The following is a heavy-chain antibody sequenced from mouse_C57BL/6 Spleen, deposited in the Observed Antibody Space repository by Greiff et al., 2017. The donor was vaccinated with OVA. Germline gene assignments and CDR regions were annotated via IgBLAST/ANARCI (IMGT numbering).Heavy chain of an antibody. CDR1: GYTFTSYW. V-gene: IGHV1-64*01. CDR2: IHPTSGST. Sequence: QVQLQQPGAELVKPGASVKLSCKASGYTFTSYWMHWAKQRPGQGLEWIGMIHPTSGSTIYNEKFKSKDTLTVDKSSSTAYMQLSSLTSEDSAVYYCARGVDYSWFAYWGQGTLVTVSA. D-gene: IGHD1-1*01. J-gene: IGHJ3*01. CDR3: ARGVDYSWFAY.